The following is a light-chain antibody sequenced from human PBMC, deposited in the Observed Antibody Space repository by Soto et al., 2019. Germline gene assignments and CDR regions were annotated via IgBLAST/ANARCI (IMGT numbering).Light chain of an antibody. CDR1: TGTVTSGHY. Sequence: QAVVTQEPSLTVSPGGTVTLTCGSSTGTVTSGHYPYWFQQKPGQAPRALIYDTSNTHSWTPARFSGSLLGGKAALTLSGAQPEDEAEYYCLLSYSGARLYVFGTGTKVTVL. J-gene: IGLJ1*01. CDR2: DTS. CDR3: LLSYSGARLYV. V-gene: IGLV7-46*01.